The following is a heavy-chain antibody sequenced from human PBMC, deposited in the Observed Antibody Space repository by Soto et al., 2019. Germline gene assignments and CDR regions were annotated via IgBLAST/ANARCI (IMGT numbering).Heavy chain of an antibody. CDR1: GYTFNGYY. CDR3: ARALGIAVAGKSAFDI. J-gene: IGHJ3*02. Sequence: ASVKVSCKASGYTFNGYYMHWVRQAPGQGLEWMGWINPNSGGTNYAQKFQGWVTMTRDTSISTAYMELSRLRSDDTAVYYWARALGIAVAGKSAFDIWGQGTMVTVSS. V-gene: IGHV1-2*04. D-gene: IGHD6-19*01. CDR2: INPNSGGT.